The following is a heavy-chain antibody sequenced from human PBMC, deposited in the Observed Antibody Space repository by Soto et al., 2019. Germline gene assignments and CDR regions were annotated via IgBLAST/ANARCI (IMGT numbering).Heavy chain of an antibody. CDR3: ARFKGGRITMVRRPKKTSYYYYGMDV. J-gene: IGHJ6*02. Sequence: ASVKVSCKASGYTFPSYDINWVRQATGQGLEWMGWMNPNSGNTGYAQKFQGRVTMTRNTSISTAYMELSSLRSEDTAVYYCARFKGGRITMVRRPKKTSYYYYGMDVWGQGTTVTVSS. CDR2: MNPNSGNT. D-gene: IGHD3-10*01. CDR1: GYTFPSYD. V-gene: IGHV1-8*01.